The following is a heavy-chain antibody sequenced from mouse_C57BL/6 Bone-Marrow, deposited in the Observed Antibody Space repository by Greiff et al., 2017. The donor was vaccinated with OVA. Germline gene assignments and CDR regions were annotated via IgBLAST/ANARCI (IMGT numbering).Heavy chain of an antibody. CDR1: GYTFTDYE. CDR2: IDPETGGT. V-gene: IGHV1-15*01. CDR3: TQLGADY. D-gene: IGHD4-1*02. Sequence: QVQLKESGAELVRPGASVTLSCKASGYTFTDYEMHWVKQTPVHGLEWIGAIDPETGGTAYNQKFKGKAILTADKSSSTAYMELRSLTSEDSAVYYCTQLGADYWGQGTTLTVSS. J-gene: IGHJ2*01.